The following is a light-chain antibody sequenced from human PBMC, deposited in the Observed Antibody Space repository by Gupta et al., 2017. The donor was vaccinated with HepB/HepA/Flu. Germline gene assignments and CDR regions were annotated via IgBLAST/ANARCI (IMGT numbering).Light chain of an antibody. CDR3: QQNYIIPYT. J-gene: IGKJ2*01. CDR2: GAS. CDR1: HSISAC. V-gene: IGKV1-39*01. Sequence: DIQMIPSPSSLSASFGDRVTITCRASHSISACLNWYQQKPGLAPSLLLYGASNSQTGVPSRYSGSGSGTDFTLTISRLQPEDVATFYCQQNYIIPYTFGQGTKVEI.